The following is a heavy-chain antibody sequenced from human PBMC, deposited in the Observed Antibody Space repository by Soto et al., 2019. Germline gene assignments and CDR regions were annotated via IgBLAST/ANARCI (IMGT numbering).Heavy chain of an antibody. CDR1: GYTFTSYD. V-gene: IGHV1-8*01. CDR3: ARAPTRIPKAYYYMDV. Sequence: ASVKVSCKASGYTFTSYDINWVRQATGQGLEWMGWMNPNSGNTGYAQKFQGRVTMTRNTSISTAYMELSSLRSEDTAVYYCARAPTRIPKAYYYMDVWGKGTTVTVSS. CDR2: MNPNSGNT. D-gene: IGHD5-18*01. J-gene: IGHJ6*03.